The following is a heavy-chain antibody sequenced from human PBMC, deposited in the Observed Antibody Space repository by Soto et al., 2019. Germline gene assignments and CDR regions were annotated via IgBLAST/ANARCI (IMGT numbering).Heavy chain of an antibody. V-gene: IGHV3-48*03. D-gene: IGHD5-18*01. CDR3: ARDSYSDGDDAFDI. CDR1: RLCLSRCS. J-gene: IGHJ3*02. CDR2: ISSSGSTI. Sequence: GGPLWDDRGAARLCLSRCSTYQDRQVPGKGLEWVSYISSSGSTIYYADSVKGRFTISRDNAKNSLYLQMNSLRAEDTAVYYCARDSYSDGDDAFDIWGQGTMVTVSS.